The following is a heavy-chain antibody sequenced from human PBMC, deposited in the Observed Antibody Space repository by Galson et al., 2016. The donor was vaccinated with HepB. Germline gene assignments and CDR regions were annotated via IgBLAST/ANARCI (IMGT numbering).Heavy chain of an antibody. V-gene: IGHV2-5*02. D-gene: IGHD2-15*01. CDR3: ARAYFSAGSCYNAFDS. Sequence: PALVKPTQTLTLTCTFSGFSLSTRGLGVGWIRQPPGKALEWLALIYWDDDKRYSTSLKTRLTISKDTSKTQVVLAVTNMDPVDTATYYYARAYFSAGSCYNAFDSWGQGTLVTVSS. CDR1: GFSLSTRGLG. CDR2: IYWDDDK. J-gene: IGHJ4*02.